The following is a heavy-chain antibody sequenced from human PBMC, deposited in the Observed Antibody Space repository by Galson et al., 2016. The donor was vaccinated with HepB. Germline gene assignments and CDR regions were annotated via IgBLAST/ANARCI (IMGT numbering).Heavy chain of an antibody. CDR3: ATQTIPIVGATLYFAY. Sequence: SLRLSCAASGFTFSSYAMSWVRQAPGKGLEWVSALSDGSGRTYYAESVKGRFTISRDDSQDTLYLQMNSLRAEDTAVYFCATQTIPIVGATLYFAYWGQGTLVTVSS. CDR1: GFTFSSYA. D-gene: IGHD1-26*01. CDR2: LSDGSGRT. J-gene: IGHJ4*02. V-gene: IGHV3-23*01.